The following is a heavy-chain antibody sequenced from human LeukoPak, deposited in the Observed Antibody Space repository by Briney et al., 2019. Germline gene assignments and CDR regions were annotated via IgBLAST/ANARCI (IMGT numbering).Heavy chain of an antibody. CDR1: GFTFSSYE. V-gene: IGHV3-48*03. J-gene: IGHJ4*02. CDR3: ASRYDFWSGYYAPDY. Sequence: GGSLRLSCAASGFTFSSYEMNWVRQAPGKGLEWVSYISSSGSTIYYADSVKGRFTISRDNAKNSLYLQMNSLRAEDTAVYYCASRYDFWSGYYAPDYWGQGTLVTVSS. CDR2: ISSSGSTI. D-gene: IGHD3-3*01.